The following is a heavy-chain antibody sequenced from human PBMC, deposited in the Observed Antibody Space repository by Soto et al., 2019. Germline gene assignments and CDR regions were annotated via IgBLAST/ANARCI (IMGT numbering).Heavy chain of an antibody. J-gene: IGHJ5*02. CDR1: GGSISSSSYY. Sequence: SETLSLTCTVSGGSISSSSYYWGWIRQPPGKGLEWIGSIYYSGSTYYNPSLKSRVTISVDTSKNQFSLRLSSVTAADTAVYYCARGRNWFDPWGQGTLVTVSS. CDR3: ARGRNWFDP. CDR2: IYYSGST. V-gene: IGHV4-39*01.